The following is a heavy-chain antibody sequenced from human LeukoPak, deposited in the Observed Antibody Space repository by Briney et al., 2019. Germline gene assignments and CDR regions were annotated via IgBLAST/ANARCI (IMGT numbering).Heavy chain of an antibody. Sequence: SETLSLTCTVSGGSISSYYWSWIRQPPGKGLEWIGYIYYSGSTNYNPSLKSRVTISVDTSKNQFSLKLSAVTAADTAVYYCASSLGYCSGGSCYSEGDYWGQGTLVTVSS. CDR2: IYYSGST. CDR3: ASSLGYCSGGSCYSEGDY. V-gene: IGHV4-59*01. J-gene: IGHJ4*02. CDR1: GGSISSYY. D-gene: IGHD2-15*01.